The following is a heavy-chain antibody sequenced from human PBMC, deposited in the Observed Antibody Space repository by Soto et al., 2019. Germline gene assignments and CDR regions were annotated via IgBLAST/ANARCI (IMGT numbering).Heavy chain of an antibody. J-gene: IGHJ5*02. Sequence: ASVKVSCKASGYTFTGYYIHWVRQAPGQGLEWMGRINPNSGGTIYIQKFQGRVTMTRDTSVTTAYMELSRLTSDDTAVYYCAKGGAVAGGVDWFDPWGQGTLVTVSS. CDR2: INPNSGGT. D-gene: IGHD6-19*01. V-gene: IGHV1-2*06. CDR1: GYTFTGYY. CDR3: AKGGAVAGGVDWFDP.